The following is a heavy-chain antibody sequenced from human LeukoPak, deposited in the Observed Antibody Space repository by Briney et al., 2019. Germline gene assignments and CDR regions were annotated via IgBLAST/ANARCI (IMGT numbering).Heavy chain of an antibody. J-gene: IGHJ4*02. CDR1: GGSFSGYY. CDR3: ASLRRDCSSTSCYGDPYFDY. CDR2: INHSGST. V-gene: IGHV4-34*01. Sequence: SETLSLTCAVYGGSFSGYYWSWIRQPPGKGLEWIGEINHSGSTNYNPSLKSRVTTSVDTSKNQFSLKLSSVTAADTAVYYCASLRRDCSSTSCYGDPYFDYWGQGTLVTVSS. D-gene: IGHD2-2*01.